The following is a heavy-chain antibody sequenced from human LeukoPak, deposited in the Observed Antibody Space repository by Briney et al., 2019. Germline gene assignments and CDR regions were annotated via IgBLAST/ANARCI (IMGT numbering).Heavy chain of an antibody. D-gene: IGHD2-8*01. V-gene: IGHV3-30*02. CDR1: GFTFSSYG. J-gene: IGHJ6*03. Sequence: GGSLRLSCAASGFTFSSYGMHWVRQAPGKGLEWVAYIQYDGSNEQYADSVKGRFSISRDSSKNILYLQMNSLRAEDTAVYYCAKDRCSNGIGCYYYYMDVWGKGTTVTIS. CDR2: IQYDGSNE. CDR3: AKDRCSNGIGCYYYYMDV.